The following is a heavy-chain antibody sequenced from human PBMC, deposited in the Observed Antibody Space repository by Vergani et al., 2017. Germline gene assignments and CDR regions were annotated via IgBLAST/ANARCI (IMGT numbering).Heavy chain of an antibody. CDR2: IVVGSGNT. CDR3: AADHTYYXSSGYPRGNWYFDL. J-gene: IGHJ2*01. CDR1: GFTFTSPA. D-gene: IGHD3-22*01. Sequence: QMQLVQSGPEVKKPGTSVKVSCKASGFTFTSPAMQWVRQARGQRLEWIGWIVVGSGNTNYAQKFQERVTITRDMSTSTAYMELSSLRSEDTAVYYCAADHTYYXSSGYPRGNWYFDLWGRGTLVTVSS. V-gene: IGHV1-58*02.